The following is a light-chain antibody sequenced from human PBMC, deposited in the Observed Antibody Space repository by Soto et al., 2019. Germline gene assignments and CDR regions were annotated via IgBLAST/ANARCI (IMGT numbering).Light chain of an antibody. CDR3: SSYTSSSLYV. CDR2: DVS. CDR1: SSDVGGYSY. V-gene: IGLV2-14*01. J-gene: IGLJ1*01. Sequence: QSALTPPASVSGSPGQSVTISCTGTSSDVGGYSYVSWYQQLPGKAPKLMIYDVSDRPSGVSNRFSGSKSGNTASLTISGLQAEDEADYYCSSYTSSSLYVFGTGTKGTVL.